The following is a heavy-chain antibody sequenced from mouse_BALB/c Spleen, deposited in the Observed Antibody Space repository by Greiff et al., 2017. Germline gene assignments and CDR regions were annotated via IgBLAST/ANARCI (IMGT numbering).Heavy chain of an antibody. D-gene: IGHD2-14*01. CDR2: IRLKSNNYAT. J-gene: IGHJ4*01. V-gene: IGHV6-6*02. CDR3: TAYYRYDPGYAMDY. CDR1: GFTFSNYW. Sequence: EVKLVESGGGLVQPGGSMKLSCVASGFTFSNYWMNWVRQSPEKGLEWVAEIRLKSNNYATHYAESVKGRFTISRDDSKSSVYLQMNNLRAEDTGIYYCTAYYRYDPGYAMDYWGQGTSVTVSS.